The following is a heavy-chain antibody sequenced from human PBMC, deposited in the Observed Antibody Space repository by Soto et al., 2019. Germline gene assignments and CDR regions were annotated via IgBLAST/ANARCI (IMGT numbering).Heavy chain of an antibody. J-gene: IGHJ6*02. D-gene: IGHD2-15*01. CDR1: IFTFSDYY. CDR2: ISSRASAT. V-gene: IGHV3-11*01. CDR3: ARDYCSETTCPNYGMDV. Sequence: GGSQRLSCEASIFTFSDYYMTWIRQAPGKGLEWVSSISSRASATYYADSVKGRFTISRDNAKNSVSLQMNSLRAEDTAVYYCARDYCSETTCPNYGMDVWGQGTMVTVS.